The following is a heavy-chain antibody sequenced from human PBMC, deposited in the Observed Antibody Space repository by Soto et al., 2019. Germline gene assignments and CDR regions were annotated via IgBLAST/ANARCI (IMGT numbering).Heavy chain of an antibody. V-gene: IGHV3-48*02. Sequence: GGSLRLSCAASGFTFSSYAMSWVRQAPGKGLEWVSAISSSSSTTYYADSVKGRFTISRDNAKNSLYLQMNSLRDEDTAVYYCARDLRYFDWLLYETRLEFDYWGQGTLVTVSS. D-gene: IGHD3-9*01. CDR1: GFTFSSYA. CDR2: ISSSSSTT. CDR3: ARDLRYFDWLLYETRLEFDY. J-gene: IGHJ4*02.